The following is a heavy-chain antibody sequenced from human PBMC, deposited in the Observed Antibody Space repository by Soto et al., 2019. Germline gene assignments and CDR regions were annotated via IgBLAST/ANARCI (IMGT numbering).Heavy chain of an antibody. J-gene: IGHJ4*02. CDR1: GGSIRNVY. V-gene: IGHV4-59*01. CDR2: IFHSGNA. Sequence: SETLSLTCTVSGGSIRNVYWSWIRQPPGKGLEWIGFIFHSGNAKYNPSLKSRVTMSVDTSKNQFSLSLDSVTAADTAVYFCARAHAPTLPFDYWGQGTLVTVSS. D-gene: IGHD2-15*01. CDR3: ARAHAPTLPFDY.